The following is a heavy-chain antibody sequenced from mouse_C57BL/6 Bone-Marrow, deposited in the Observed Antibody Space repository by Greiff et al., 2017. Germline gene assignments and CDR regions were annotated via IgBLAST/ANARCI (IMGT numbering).Heavy chain of an antibody. V-gene: IGHV1-55*01. J-gene: IGHJ4*01. CDR2: IYPGSGST. D-gene: IGHD2-5*01. Sequence: VLLQQPGAELVKPGASVKMSCKASGYTFTSYWITWVKQRPGQGLEWIGDIYPGSGSTNYNEKFKSKATLTVDTSSSTAYMQLSSLTSEDSAVYYCAREGSYYSNYYAMDYWGQGTSVTVSS. CDR3: AREGSYYSNYYAMDY. CDR1: GYTFTSYW.